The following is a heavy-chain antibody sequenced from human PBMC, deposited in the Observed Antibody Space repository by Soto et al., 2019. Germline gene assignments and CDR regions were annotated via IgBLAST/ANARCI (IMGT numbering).Heavy chain of an antibody. V-gene: IGHV1-2*04. Sequence: QVQLVQSGAEVKKPGASVKVSCKASGYTFTGYYMHWVRQAPGQGLEWMGWINPNSGGTNYAQKLQGWVTMPRDTSISTAYMERSRLRSDDTAVYYCARGGSLWFGELSAYYYGMDVWGQGTTVTVSS. J-gene: IGHJ6*02. D-gene: IGHD3-10*01. CDR2: INPNSGGT. CDR3: ARGGSLWFGELSAYYYGMDV. CDR1: GYTFTGYY.